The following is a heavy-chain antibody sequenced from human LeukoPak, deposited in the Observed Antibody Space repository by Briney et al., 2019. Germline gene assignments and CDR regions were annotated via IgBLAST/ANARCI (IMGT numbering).Heavy chain of an antibody. D-gene: IGHD1-26*01. V-gene: IGHV4-4*07. J-gene: IGHJ4*02. CDR3: ARDVLVGASTTYFDY. Sequence: SETLSLTCPVSGAPITSYYWSWIRQPAGKGLEWIGRIYTSWRTDYNPSLKSRVTMSVDTSKNQFSLKLSSVTAADTAVYYCARDVLVGASTTYFDYWGQGTLVTVSS. CDR1: GAPITSYY. CDR2: IYTSWRT.